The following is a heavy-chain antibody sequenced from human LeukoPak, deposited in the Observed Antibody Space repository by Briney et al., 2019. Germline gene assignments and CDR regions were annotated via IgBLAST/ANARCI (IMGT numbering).Heavy chain of an antibody. CDR2: ISHSGST. Sequence: SETLSLTCVVYGGSFSGYYWSWIRQPPGKGLEWIGEISHSGSTNYNPSLKSRVTISIDTSKNQFSLKLSSVTAADTAIYYCARPFLRFRSGWHFDYWGQGILVTVSS. V-gene: IGHV4-34*01. D-gene: IGHD6-19*01. CDR3: ARPFLRFRSGWHFDY. CDR1: GGSFSGYY. J-gene: IGHJ4*02.